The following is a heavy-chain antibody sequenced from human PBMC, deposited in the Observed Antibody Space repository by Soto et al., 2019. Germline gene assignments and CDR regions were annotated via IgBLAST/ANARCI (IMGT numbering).Heavy chain of an antibody. CDR1: GGTFSNYA. D-gene: IGHD4-4*01. CDR2: IIPIFGSA. V-gene: IGHV1-69*13. Sequence: SVKVSCKASGGTFSNYAISWVRQAPGQGLEWMGAIIPIFGSANYAQKFQGRVTITADESTRTAYMDLTSLRSEDTAVYYCATQSDLDYSGDPYSWGQGTGVTVSS. J-gene: IGHJ4*02. CDR3: ATQSDLDYSGDPYS.